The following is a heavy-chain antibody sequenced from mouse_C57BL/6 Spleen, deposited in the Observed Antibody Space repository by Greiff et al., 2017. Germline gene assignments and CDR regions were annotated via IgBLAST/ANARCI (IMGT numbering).Heavy chain of an antibody. CDR1: GFNIKDDY. V-gene: IGHV14-4*01. CDR3: TTTAQATFAY. J-gene: IGHJ3*01. D-gene: IGHD3-2*02. Sequence: EVQLQQSGAELVRPGASVKLSCPASGFNIKDDYMHWVKQRPEQGLEWIGWIDPENGDTEYASKFQGKATIPADTSSNTAYLQLSSLTSEDTAVYYCTTTAQATFAYWGQGTLVTVSA. CDR2: IDPENGDT.